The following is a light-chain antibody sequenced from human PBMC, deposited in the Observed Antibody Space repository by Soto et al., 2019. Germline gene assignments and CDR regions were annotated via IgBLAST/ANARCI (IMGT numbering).Light chain of an antibody. CDR3: QQYNSYWT. CDR1: QSISSW. CDR2: DAS. Sequence: DIQMTQSPSTLSASVGDRVTMTCRASQSISSWLAWYQQKPGKAPKLLIYDASSLESEVPSRFSGSGSGTEFTLTISSLQPDDFATYYCQQYNSYWTFGQGTKVEIK. V-gene: IGKV1-5*01. J-gene: IGKJ1*01.